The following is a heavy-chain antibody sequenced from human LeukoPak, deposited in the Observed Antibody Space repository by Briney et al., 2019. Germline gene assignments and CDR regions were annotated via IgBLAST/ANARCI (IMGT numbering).Heavy chain of an antibody. Sequence: SETLSLTCTVSGGSVSSSIYYWGWIRQPPGKGLEWIGSIYYSGGTSYNPSLKSRVTISVDTSKNQFSLKLTSVTAADTAVYYCASRNDILTGYVFDFWGQGTLVTVSS. V-gene: IGHV4-39*01. CDR1: GGSVSSSIYY. J-gene: IGHJ4*02. D-gene: IGHD3-9*01. CDR2: IYYSGGT. CDR3: ASRNDILTGYVFDF.